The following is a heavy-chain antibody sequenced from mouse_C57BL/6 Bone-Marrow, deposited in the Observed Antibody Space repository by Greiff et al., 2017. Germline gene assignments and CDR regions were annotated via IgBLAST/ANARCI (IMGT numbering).Heavy chain of an antibody. CDR3: AIEGQGCAY. Sequence: QVQLQQPGAELVKPGASVKLSCKASGYTFTSYWMHWVKQRPGQGLEWIGMIHPNSGSTNYNEKFTSKATLTVDKSSSTAYMQRSSLTSEDSAVYYCAIEGQGCAYWGQGTLVTVSA. CDR2: IHPNSGST. D-gene: IGHD3-3*01. J-gene: IGHJ3*01. CDR1: GYTFTSYW. V-gene: IGHV1-64*01.